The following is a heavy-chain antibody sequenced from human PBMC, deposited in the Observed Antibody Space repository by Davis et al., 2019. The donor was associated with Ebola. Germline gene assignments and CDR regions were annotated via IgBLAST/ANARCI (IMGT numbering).Heavy chain of an antibody. Sequence: ASVKVSCKTSGYTFGSYCIHWVRQAPGQGLEWMGIINPSGGNTNYAQKFQGRVTMTRDTSTRTVYMELSSLRSEDTAVYYCARGRGHYESSGGDYWGQGTLVTVSS. D-gene: IGHD3-22*01. CDR3: ARGRGHYESSGGDY. J-gene: IGHJ4*02. CDR1: GYTFGSYC. V-gene: IGHV1-46*01. CDR2: INPSGGNT.